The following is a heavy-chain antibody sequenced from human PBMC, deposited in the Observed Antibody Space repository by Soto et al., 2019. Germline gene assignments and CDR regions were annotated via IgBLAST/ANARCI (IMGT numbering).Heavy chain of an antibody. CDR3: ARGRPMMGAQTLFDF. D-gene: IGHD3-16*01. CDR1: GDSVSSGSHF. V-gene: IGHV4-31*03. Sequence: TLSLTCTVSGDSVSSGSHFWTWIRQHPGKGLEWLGYISYSGSTYYNPSLNPSLKTRLSISIDTSENHFSLHLSSVNAADTAVYYCARGRPMMGAQTLFDFRGQRTLVTVSA. CDR2: ISYSGST. J-gene: IGHJ4*02.